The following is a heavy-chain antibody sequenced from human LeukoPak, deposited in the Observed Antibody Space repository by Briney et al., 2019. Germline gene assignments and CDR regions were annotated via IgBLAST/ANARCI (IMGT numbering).Heavy chain of an antibody. Sequence: SETLSLTCTVSGYSISDSSYWGWIRQPPGKGLEWVGTIYRSGSTSYYPSLKSRVTMSVDTSKNQFSLRLSSVTAADTAVYYCARDPGSYGLLYFDYWGQGMLVTVSS. CDR2: IYRSGST. D-gene: IGHD5-18*01. CDR1: GYSISDSSY. J-gene: IGHJ4*02. V-gene: IGHV4-38-2*02. CDR3: ARDPGSYGLLYFDY.